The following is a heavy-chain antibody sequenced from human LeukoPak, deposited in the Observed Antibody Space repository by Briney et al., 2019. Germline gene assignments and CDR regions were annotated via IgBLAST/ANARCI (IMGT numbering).Heavy chain of an antibody. D-gene: IGHD6-19*01. CDR1: GGSISSSNW. J-gene: IGHJ6*02. Sequence: SGTLSLTCAVSGGSISSSNWWSWVRQPPGKGLEWIGEIYHSGSTNYNPSLKSRVTISVDKSKNQFSLKLSSVTAADTAVYYCARERAVAGDYYYYYGMDVWGQGTAVTVSS. CDR3: ARERAVAGDYYYYYGMDV. CDR2: IYHSGST. V-gene: IGHV4-4*02.